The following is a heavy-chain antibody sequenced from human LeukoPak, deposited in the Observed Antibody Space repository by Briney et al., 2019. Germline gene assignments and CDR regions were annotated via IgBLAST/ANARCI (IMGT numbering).Heavy chain of an antibody. J-gene: IGHJ4*02. CDR3: ARGSMVRGVNLFDY. Sequence: SETLSLTCTVSGGSISSYYWSWIRQPPGKGLEWIGEINHSGSTNYNPSLKSRVTISVDTSKNQFSLKLSSVTAADTAVYYCARGSMVRGVNLFDYWGQGTLVTVSS. CDR1: GGSISSYY. CDR2: INHSGST. V-gene: IGHV4-34*01. D-gene: IGHD3-10*01.